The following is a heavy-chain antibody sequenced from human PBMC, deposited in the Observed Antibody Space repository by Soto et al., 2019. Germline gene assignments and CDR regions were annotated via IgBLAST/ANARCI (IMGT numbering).Heavy chain of an antibody. CDR1: GGTFSSYA. Sequence: ASVKVSCKASGGTFSSYAISWVRQAPGQGLEWMGGIIPIFGTANCAQKFQGRVTITADESTSTAYMELSSLRSEDTAVYYCARDNWRDMVVPAAKKGWFDPWGQGTLVTVSS. J-gene: IGHJ5*02. CDR3: ARDNWRDMVVPAAKKGWFDP. D-gene: IGHD2-2*01. CDR2: IIPIFGTA. V-gene: IGHV1-69*13.